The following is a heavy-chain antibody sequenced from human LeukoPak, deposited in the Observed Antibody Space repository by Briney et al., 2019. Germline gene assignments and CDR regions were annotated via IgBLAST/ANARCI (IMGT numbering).Heavy chain of an antibody. Sequence: GGSLRLSCAASGFTFDDYAMHWDRQAPGKGLEWVSGISWNSGSIGYADSVKGRFTISRDNAKNSLYLQMNSLRAEDTALYYCAKGLQHPDAFDIWGQGTMVTVSS. J-gene: IGHJ3*02. CDR1: GFTFDDYA. CDR3: AKGLQHPDAFDI. V-gene: IGHV3-9*01. CDR2: ISWNSGSI.